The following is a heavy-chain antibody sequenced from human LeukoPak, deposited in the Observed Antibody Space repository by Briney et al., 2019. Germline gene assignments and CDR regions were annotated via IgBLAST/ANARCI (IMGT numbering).Heavy chain of an antibody. CDR3: ARDKQHSYGRYFDH. CDR1: GGSISTYH. V-gene: IGHV4-59*01. CDR2: MQSTGNS. Sequence: DTLSLTCTVSGGSISTYHWNWIRKSPGKGLEWIGYMQSTGNSNYNPSLKSRVTMSVDMSRNQIVLNLSSVTAADTAVYFCARDKQHSYGRYFDHWGQGTLFTASS. J-gene: IGHJ4*02. D-gene: IGHD5-18*01.